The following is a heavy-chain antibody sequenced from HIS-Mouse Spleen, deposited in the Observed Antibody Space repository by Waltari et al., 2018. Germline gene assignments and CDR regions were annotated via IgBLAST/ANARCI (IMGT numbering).Heavy chain of an antibody. J-gene: IGHJ3*02. D-gene: IGHD1-26*01. Sequence: QVQLVQPGAAVKKPGASVKVSCKASGYTFTGYYIHVSRQAPGQGLEWMGWINPNSGGTNYAQKFQGRVTMTRDTSISTAYMELSRLRSDDTAVYYCARESSGTGTAFDIWGQGTMVTVSS. V-gene: IGHV1-2*02. CDR3: ARESSGTGTAFDI. CDR1: GYTFTGYY. CDR2: INPNSGGT.